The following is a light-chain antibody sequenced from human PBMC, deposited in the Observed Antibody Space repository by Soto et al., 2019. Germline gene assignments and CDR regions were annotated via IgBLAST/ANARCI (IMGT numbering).Light chain of an antibody. J-gene: IGLJ3*02. V-gene: IGLV1-47*02. Sequence: QSVLTQPPSGSGTPGQRVTISCSGSSSNIGSNYVYWYQQLPGTAPKLLIYSNNQRPSGVPDRFSGSKSGTSASLAISGLRSEDEADYYCAAWDDSLSGEVFGGGTKVTVL. CDR3: AAWDDSLSGEV. CDR1: SSNIGSNY. CDR2: SNN.